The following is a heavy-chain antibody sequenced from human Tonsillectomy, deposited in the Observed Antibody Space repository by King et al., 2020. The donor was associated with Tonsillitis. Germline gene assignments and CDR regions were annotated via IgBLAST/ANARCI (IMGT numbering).Heavy chain of an antibody. D-gene: IGHD2-8*01. CDR3: ARVMDFGFSYFDQ. V-gene: IGHV4-34*01. Sequence: VQLQQWGAGLLKPSETLSLTCAVYGGSFSAYYWSWIRQPPGKGLEWIGEINHSGSTNYNPSLKSRVTISLDTSKSQFSLKLSSVTAADTAVYYCARVMDFGFSYFDQWGQGALVTVSS. CDR1: GGSFSAYY. CDR2: INHSGST. J-gene: IGHJ4*02.